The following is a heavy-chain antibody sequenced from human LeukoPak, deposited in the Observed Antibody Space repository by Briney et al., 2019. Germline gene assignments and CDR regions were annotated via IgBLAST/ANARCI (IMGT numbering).Heavy chain of an antibody. CDR2: IGGSNGIT. Sequence: GGSLRLSCAASRFTFNSYAMSWVRQAPGKGLEWVSVIGGSNGITLYVGSVKGRFTISRDNSKDTLYLQMNSLRAEDTAVYYCARNENSGWGYFDYWGQGTLVTVSS. D-gene: IGHD5-12*01. CDR3: ARNENSGWGYFDY. CDR1: RFTFNSYA. J-gene: IGHJ4*02. V-gene: IGHV3-23*01.